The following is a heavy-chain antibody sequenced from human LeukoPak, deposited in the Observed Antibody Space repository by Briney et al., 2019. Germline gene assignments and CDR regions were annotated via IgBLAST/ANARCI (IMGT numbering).Heavy chain of an antibody. CDR1: GFTFSSYS. V-gene: IGHV3-66*01. CDR2: IYSGGST. D-gene: IGHD3-3*01. CDR3: ARDLPYYDFWSGYSRHYGMDV. J-gene: IGHJ6*02. Sequence: GGSLRLSCAASGFTFSSYSMDWVRQAPGKGLEWVSVIYSGGSTYYADSVKGRFTISRDNSKNTLYLQMNSLRAEDTAVYYCARDLPYYDFWSGYSRHYGMDVWGQGTTVTVSS.